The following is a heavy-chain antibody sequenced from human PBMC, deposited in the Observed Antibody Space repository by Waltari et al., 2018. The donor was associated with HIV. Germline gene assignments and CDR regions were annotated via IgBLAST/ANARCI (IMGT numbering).Heavy chain of an antibody. CDR2: NRGSCGRK. V-gene: IGHV3-23*01. CDR3: AKGHAEYFQH. Sequence: EVQLLESGGGLVQPGGSLRLSCAASGFTFSSYAMSWVRQAPGKGLEWVSGNRGSCGRKNYADSVKGRFTISRDNSKNTLYLQMNSLRAEDTAVYYCAKGHAEYFQHWGQGTLVTVSS. CDR1: GFTFSSYA. J-gene: IGHJ1*01.